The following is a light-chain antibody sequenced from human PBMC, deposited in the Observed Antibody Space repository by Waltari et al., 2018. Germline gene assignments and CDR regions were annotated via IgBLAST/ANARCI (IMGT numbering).Light chain of an antibody. V-gene: IGKV3-15*01. Sequence: EIVLPQSPDTLSVSPGERVTLSCRTSQSVSRNFAWYRQKSGQGPRLLIYDAATRVGGVPARFTGSGSGTDFTLTINTLQSEDFAVYYCQQYSDWPYTFGQGTKLEIK. J-gene: IGKJ2*01. CDR1: QSVSRN. CDR2: DAA. CDR3: QQYSDWPYT.